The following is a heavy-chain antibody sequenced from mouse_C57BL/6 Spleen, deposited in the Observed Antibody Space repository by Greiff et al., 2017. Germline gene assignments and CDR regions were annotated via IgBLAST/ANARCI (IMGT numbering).Heavy chain of an antibody. CDR2: INPGSGGT. CDR3: ARSLYSNYEGAWFAY. J-gene: IGHJ3*01. CDR1: GYAFTNYL. V-gene: IGHV1-54*01. D-gene: IGHD2-5*01. Sequence: QVHVKQSGAELVRPGTSVKVSCKASGYAFTNYLIEWVKQRPGQGLEWIGEINPGSGGTNYNEKFKGKATLTADKSSSTAYMQLSSLTSDDSAVYFCARSLYSNYEGAWFAYWGQGTLVTVSA.